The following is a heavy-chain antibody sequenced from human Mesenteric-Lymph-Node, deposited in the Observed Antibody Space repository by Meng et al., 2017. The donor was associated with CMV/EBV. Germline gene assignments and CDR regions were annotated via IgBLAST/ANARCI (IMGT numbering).Heavy chain of an antibody. D-gene: IGHD3-10*01. CDR3: ARDQGYGSGSYWVY. V-gene: IGHV3-30*19. Sequence: GGSLRLSCAASGFTFSSYGMHWVRQAPGKGLEWVAVISSDGSIKYYADSVKGRFTLSRDNSKNTLYLQMNSLGAEDTAVYYCARDQGYGSGSYWVYWGQGTLVTVSS. CDR2: ISSDGSIK. CDR1: GFTFSSYG. J-gene: IGHJ4*02.